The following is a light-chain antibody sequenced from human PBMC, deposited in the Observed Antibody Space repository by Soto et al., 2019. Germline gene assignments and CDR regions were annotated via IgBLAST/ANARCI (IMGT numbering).Light chain of an antibody. Sequence: ELLLTQSHVPLTLSPGDRATLSCSGGHSVIRYLACYNQKPSQAPRLPIYAPSNRATGTPARLSGSRSRTNFTLSISTVEPQNFSVYYCQQRRNWPPIPFGQGTHWRLN. J-gene: IGKJ5*01. V-gene: IGKV3-11*01. CDR1: HSVIRY. CDR3: QQRRNWPPIP. CDR2: APS.